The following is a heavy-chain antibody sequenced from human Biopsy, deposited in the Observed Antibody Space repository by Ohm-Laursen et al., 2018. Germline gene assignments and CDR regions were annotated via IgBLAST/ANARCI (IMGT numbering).Heavy chain of an antibody. Sequence: VKISCKASGDSFTSYAIGRVRQAPGQGLEWMGGIIPIPNVATYAQKFQGRITITADESTSTAYMELSSLTSDDTAVYFCARGEGSSWFDPWGHGTLVTVSS. V-gene: IGHV1-69*10. CDR3: ARGEGSSWFDP. J-gene: IGHJ5*02. D-gene: IGHD1-26*01. CDR2: IIPIPNVA. CDR1: GDSFTSYA.